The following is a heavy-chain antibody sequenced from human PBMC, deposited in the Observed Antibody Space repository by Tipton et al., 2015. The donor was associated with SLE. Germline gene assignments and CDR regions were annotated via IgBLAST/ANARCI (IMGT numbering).Heavy chain of an antibody. CDR1: GFTFSSYD. J-gene: IGHJ3*02. CDR2: ISGSGGNT. CDR3: ARVTTGTAGAFDI. D-gene: IGHD1-1*01. V-gene: IGHV3-21*04. Sequence: GSLRLSCAGSGFTFSSYDMHWVRRAPGKGLEWVSAISGSGGNTDYADSVKGRFTISRDNAKNSLYLQMNSLRAEDTAVYYCARVTTGTAGAFDIWGQGTMVTVSS.